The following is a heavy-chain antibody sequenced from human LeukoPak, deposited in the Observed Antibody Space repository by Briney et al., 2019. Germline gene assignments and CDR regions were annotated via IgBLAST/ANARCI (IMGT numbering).Heavy chain of an antibody. J-gene: IGHJ6*03. CDR2: INWNGGST. V-gene: IGHV3-20*04. Sequence: GGSLRLSCAASGFTFDDYGMNWVRHAPGKGLEWVSVINWNGGSTAYADSVKGRFTISRDNAKTTLSLQMNSLRVEDTALYYCAREHYNYYMDVWGKGTTVTVSS. CDR3: AREHYNYYMDV. CDR1: GFTFDDYG.